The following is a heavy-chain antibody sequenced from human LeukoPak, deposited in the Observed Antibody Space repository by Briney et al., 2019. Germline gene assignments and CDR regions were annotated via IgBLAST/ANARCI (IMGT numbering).Heavy chain of an antibody. CDR3: AGDLLNYGSAYYDVGIFDS. CDR1: GFSFSTSG. D-gene: IGHD3-10*01. CDR2: ISKDGRKN. Sequence: GGSLRLSCEASGFSFSTSGVHWVRQAPGKGLEWMAVISKDGRKNHYADSVKGRFTISRDNSKSTLFLQMNSLRPEDTAIYYCAGDLLNYGSAYYDVGIFDSWGQGTLVTVSS. V-gene: IGHV3-30*04. J-gene: IGHJ4*02.